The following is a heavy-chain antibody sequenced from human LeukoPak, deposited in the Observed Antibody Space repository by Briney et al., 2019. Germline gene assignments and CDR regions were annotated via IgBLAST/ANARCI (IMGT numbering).Heavy chain of an antibody. J-gene: IGHJ1*01. D-gene: IGHD3-22*01. V-gene: IGHV3-21*04. CDR2: ISSSSSYI. CDR1: GFTFSSYS. Sequence: GGSLRLSCAASGFTFSSYSMNWVRRAPGKGLEWVSSISSSSSYIYYADSVKGRFTISRDNAKNSLYLQMNSLRAEDTAVYYCAKSPLYYYDSSGYYCGPFQHWGQGTLVTVSS. CDR3: AKSPLYYYDSSGYYCGPFQH.